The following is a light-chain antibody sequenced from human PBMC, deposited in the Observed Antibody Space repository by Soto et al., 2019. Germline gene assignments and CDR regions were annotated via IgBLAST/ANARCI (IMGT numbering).Light chain of an antibody. CDR3: HQYNNWPPYT. Sequence: EIVMTQSPATLSVSPGERATLSCRASQSVSSNLAWYQQKPGQAPRLLIYGASNRATGIPARFSGSGSAIEFSFTISSLQSEDFAVYYCHQYNNWPPYTFGQGTKLEIK. J-gene: IGKJ2*01. V-gene: IGKV3-15*01. CDR1: QSVSSN. CDR2: GAS.